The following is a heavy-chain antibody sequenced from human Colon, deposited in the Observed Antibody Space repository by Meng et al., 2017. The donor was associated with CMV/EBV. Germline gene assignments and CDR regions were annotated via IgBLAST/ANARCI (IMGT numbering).Heavy chain of an antibody. J-gene: IGHJ4*02. Sequence: SLKISCAGSGFTFDGFAMHWVRQAPGKGLEWVAGMSWNGQNIIYADSVKGRFTISRDNAKKSLYLQMDNLRVDDTAFYYCAKGYCSSVSCYSLDNWGQGTPVTVSS. V-gene: IGHV3-9*01. CDR3: AKGYCSSVSCYSLDN. D-gene: IGHD2-2*01. CDR1: GFTFDGFA. CDR2: MSWNGQNI.